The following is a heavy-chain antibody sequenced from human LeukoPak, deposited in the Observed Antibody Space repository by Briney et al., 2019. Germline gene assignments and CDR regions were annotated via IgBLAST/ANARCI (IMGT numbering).Heavy chain of an antibody. Sequence: GGSLRLSCPASGFTVSSNYMSWVRQAPGKGLEWVSVIYSGGSTYYADSVKGRFTISRDNSKNTLYLQMNSLRAEDTAVYYCATGYCSGGSCYSYYYYYMDVWGKGTTVTVSS. V-gene: IGHV3-53*01. CDR3: ATGYCSGGSCYSYYYYYMDV. D-gene: IGHD2-15*01. J-gene: IGHJ6*03. CDR1: GFTVSSNY. CDR2: IYSGGST.